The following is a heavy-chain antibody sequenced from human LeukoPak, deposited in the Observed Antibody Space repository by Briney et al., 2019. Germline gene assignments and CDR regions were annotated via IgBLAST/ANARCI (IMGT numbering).Heavy chain of an antibody. CDR2: IIPHSGNT. Sequence: ASVKVSCKASGYTFTSYGISWVRQAPGQGLEWMGWIIPHSGNTNYAQKLQGRVTMTTDTSTSTAYMELRSLRSDDTAVYYCARDDILTGYPEYFQHWGQGTLVTVSS. V-gene: IGHV1-18*01. CDR1: GYTFTSYG. J-gene: IGHJ1*01. D-gene: IGHD3-9*01. CDR3: ARDDILTGYPEYFQH.